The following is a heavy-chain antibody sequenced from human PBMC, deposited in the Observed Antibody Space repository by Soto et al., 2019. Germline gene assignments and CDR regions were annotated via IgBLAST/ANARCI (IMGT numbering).Heavy chain of an antibody. J-gene: IGHJ5*02. D-gene: IGHD6-6*01. CDR2: ISAYNGNT. V-gene: IGHV1-18*01. CDR1: GYTFTSYG. Sequence: PGASVKVSCKASGYTFTSYGISWVRQAPGQGLEWMGWISAYNGNTNYAQKLQGRVTMTTDTSTSTAYMELRSLRSDDTAVYYCARDWDSSSARPSAVSWFDPWGQGTLVTVSS. CDR3: ARDWDSSSARPSAVSWFDP.